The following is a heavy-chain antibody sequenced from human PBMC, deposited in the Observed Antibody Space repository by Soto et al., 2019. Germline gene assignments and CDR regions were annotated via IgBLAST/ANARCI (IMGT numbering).Heavy chain of an antibody. CDR3: ASLRSRWNIDY. D-gene: IGHD6-13*01. Sequence: QVQLQESGPGLVKPSQTLSLTCTVSGGSISTDDHYWSWIRQPPGKGLEWIGYIYYTGSTHYNPSLKSRLLXSIXTPKNQCSLQLTSVTAADTAVYYCASLRSRWNIDYWGQGTLVTVSS. CDR1: GGSISTDDHY. V-gene: IGHV4-30-4*01. J-gene: IGHJ4*02. CDR2: IYYTGST.